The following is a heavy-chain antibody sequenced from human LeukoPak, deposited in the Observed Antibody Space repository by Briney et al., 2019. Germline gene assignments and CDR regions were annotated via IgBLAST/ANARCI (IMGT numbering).Heavy chain of an antibody. CDR3: ARAASSGWQKDVFDI. V-gene: IGHV4-39*07. Sequence: PSETLSLTCSVSGGTISSTSYYWAWIRQPPGKDLEWIGEINHSGSTTYNPSLKSRVTISVDTSKKKFSLKLSSVTAADTALYYCARAASSGWQKDVFDIWGQGTMVTVSS. CDR1: GGTISSTSYY. CDR2: INHSGST. J-gene: IGHJ3*02. D-gene: IGHD6-19*01.